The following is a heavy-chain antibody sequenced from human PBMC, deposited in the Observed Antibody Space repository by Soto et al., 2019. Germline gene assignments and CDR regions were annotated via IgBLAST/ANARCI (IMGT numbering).Heavy chain of an antibody. Sequence: QVQLQESGPGLVKPSQTLSLTCTVSGGSISSGGYYWSWIRQRPGKGLEWIGNIDYSGSTYYNPSLKSRITISVDTSKNQFSLKLSSVTAADTAVYYCARGSLTWERDCLDYWGQGTLVTVSS. CDR3: ARGSLTWERDCLDY. CDR2: IDYSGST. CDR1: GGSISSGGYY. J-gene: IGHJ4*02. V-gene: IGHV4-31*03. D-gene: IGHD7-27*01.